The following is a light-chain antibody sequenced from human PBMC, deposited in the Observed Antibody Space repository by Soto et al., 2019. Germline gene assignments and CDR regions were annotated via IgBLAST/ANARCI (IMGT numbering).Light chain of an antibody. CDR2: GAS. V-gene: IGKV3-20*01. CDR1: QSVIRNS. CDR3: QQYSNSPLT. Sequence: EIVLTQSPDTLSLSPGERATLSFRASQSVIRNSLAWYQQKSGQAPRLLIYGASSRATGIPDRFSGSGSGTDFTLTISRLEPEDFAVYYCQQYSNSPLTFGGGTKVDIK. J-gene: IGKJ4*01.